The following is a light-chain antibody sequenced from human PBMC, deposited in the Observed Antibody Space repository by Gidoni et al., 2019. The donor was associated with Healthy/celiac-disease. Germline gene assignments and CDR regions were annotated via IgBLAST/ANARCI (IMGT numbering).Light chain of an antibody. CDR3: QQSYSTPPT. CDR1: QSISSY. CDR2: AAS. V-gene: IGKV1-39*01. Sequence: DIQMTQSPSSLSASVRDRVTITCRASQSISSYLNWYQQKPGKAPKLLIYAASSLQSGVPSRFSGSGSGTDFTLTISSLQPEDFATYYCQQSYSTPPTFXGXTKVEIK. J-gene: IGKJ4*01.